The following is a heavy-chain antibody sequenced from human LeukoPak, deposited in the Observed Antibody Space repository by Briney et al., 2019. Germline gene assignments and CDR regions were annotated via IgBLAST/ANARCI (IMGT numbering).Heavy chain of an antibody. CDR3: TTVLRWDPPNFDY. V-gene: IGHV3-15*01. J-gene: IGHJ4*02. Sequence: SGGSLRLSCAASGFTFSDVWMSWVRQAPGKELEWVGRIKSKLDGETTDYATPVKGRFTISRDDSQNTLYLHMNSLKTEDTAVYFCTTVLRWDPPNFDYWGQGTLVTVSS. CDR1: GFTFSDVW. CDR2: IKSKLDGETT. D-gene: IGHD1-26*01.